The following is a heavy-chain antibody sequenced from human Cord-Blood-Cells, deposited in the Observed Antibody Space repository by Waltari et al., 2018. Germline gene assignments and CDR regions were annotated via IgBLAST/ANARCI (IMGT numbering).Heavy chain of an antibody. V-gene: IGHV3-30-3*01. Sequence: QVQLVESGGGVVQPGRSLRLSCAASGFTFSSYAMHWVRQAPGKGLEWVAVISYDGSNKYYTDSVKGRFTISRDNSKNTLYLQMNSLRAEDTAVYYCASSYGSGSYYAFDIWGQGTMVTVSS. CDR1: GFTFSSYA. CDR3: ASSYGSGSYYAFDI. CDR2: ISYDGSNK. D-gene: IGHD3-10*01. J-gene: IGHJ3*02.